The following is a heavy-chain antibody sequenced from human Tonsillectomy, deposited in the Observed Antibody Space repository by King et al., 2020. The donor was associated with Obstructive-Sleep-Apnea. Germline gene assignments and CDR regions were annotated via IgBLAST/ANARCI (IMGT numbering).Heavy chain of an antibody. J-gene: IGHJ5*02. CDR3: AKDFGSGWSNWFDP. CDR1: GFTFDDYN. CDR2: ISWDGGST. Sequence: VQLVESGGGVVQPGGSLRLSCAASGFTFDDYNMHWVRQAPGKGGEWVFLISWDGGSTYYAQLLKGRVTISTDKSKKSLFLQMNRLRTEDTALYYCAKDFGSGWSNWFDPWGEGTLVTVS. V-gene: IGHV3-43*01. D-gene: IGHD6-19*01.